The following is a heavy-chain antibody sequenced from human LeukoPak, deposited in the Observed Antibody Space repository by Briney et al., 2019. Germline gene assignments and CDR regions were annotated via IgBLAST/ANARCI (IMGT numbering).Heavy chain of an antibody. Sequence: GGSLRLSCAASGFTFSSYSMNWVRQAPGKGLEYISYISSSGSTIYYADSVKGRFTLSRDNAKNSLSLEMNSLRAEDTAVYYCVVVVEPPDSDGFDVWGQGTMITVSS. D-gene: IGHD1-14*01. V-gene: IGHV3-48*04. CDR1: GFTFSSYS. CDR2: ISSSGSTI. CDR3: VVVVEPPDSDGFDV. J-gene: IGHJ3*01.